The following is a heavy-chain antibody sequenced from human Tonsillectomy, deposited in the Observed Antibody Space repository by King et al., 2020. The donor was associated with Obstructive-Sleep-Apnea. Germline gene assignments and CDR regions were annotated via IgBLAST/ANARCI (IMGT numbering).Heavy chain of an antibody. D-gene: IGHD6-13*01. CDR2: INPNSGGT. Sequence: QLVQSGAEVKKPGASVKVSCTASGYTFTGYYMHWVRQAPGQGLEWMGWINPNSGGTNYAQKFQGRVTMTRDTSSSTAYMELSRLRSDDTAVYFCARKFRSSSTSGPRDFWGQGTLVTVSS. J-gene: IGHJ4*02. CDR1: GYTFTGYY. CDR3: ARKFRSSSTSGPRDF. V-gene: IGHV1-2*02.